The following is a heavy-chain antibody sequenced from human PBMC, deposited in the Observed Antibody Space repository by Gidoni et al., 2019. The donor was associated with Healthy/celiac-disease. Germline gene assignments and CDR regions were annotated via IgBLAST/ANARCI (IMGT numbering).Heavy chain of an antibody. Sequence: QVQLVESGGGVVQPGRSLRLSCAASGFTFSSYGMHWVRQAPGKGREWVAVISYDGSNKYYADSVKGRFTISRDNSKNTLYLQMNSLRAEDTAVYYCAKGSSWPNWFDPWGQGTLVTVSS. CDR3: AKGSSWPNWFDP. D-gene: IGHD6-13*01. CDR1: GFTFSSYG. V-gene: IGHV3-30*18. J-gene: IGHJ5*02. CDR2: ISYDGSNK.